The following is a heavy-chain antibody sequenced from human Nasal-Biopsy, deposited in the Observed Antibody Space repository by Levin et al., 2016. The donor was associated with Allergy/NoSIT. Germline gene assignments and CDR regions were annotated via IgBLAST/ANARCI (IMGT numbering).Heavy chain of an antibody. CDR3: VRDPKRLSGVDFIGGGWFDS. D-gene: IGHD3-3*01. V-gene: IGHV4-4*02. CDR1: GDSIINSEW. CDR2: IYPYGTT. J-gene: IGHJ5*01. Sequence: SETLSLTCTVSGDSIINSEWWSWVRQPPGKGLEWIGEIYPYGTTDYNPSLKSRVTISVDRSRNQFSLRLNSVTAADTAVYFCVRDPKRLSGVDFIGGGWFDSWGQGLLVTVSS.